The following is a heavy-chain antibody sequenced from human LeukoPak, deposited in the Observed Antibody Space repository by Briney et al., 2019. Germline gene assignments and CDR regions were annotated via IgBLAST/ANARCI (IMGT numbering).Heavy chain of an antibody. J-gene: IGHJ4*02. V-gene: IGHV1-24*01. CDR3: ATKRVYYGSGSYMDY. CDR2: FDPEDGET. CDR1: GFTFSSYA. D-gene: IGHD3-10*01. Sequence: GRSLRLSCAASGFTFSSYAMHWVRQAPGKGLEWMGGFDPEDGETIYAQKFQGRVTMTEDTSTDTAYMELSSLRSEDTAVYYCATKRVYYGSGSYMDYWGQGTLVTVSS.